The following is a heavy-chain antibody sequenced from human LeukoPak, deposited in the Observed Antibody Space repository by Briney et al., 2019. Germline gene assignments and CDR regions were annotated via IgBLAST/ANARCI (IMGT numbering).Heavy chain of an antibody. Sequence: SETLSLTCTVSGYSISSGYYWGWIRQPPGKGLEWIGSIYHSGSTYHNPSLKSRVTISVDTSKNQFSLKLSSVTAADTAVYYCARDLVGATSGAFDIWGQGTMVTVSS. V-gene: IGHV4-38-2*02. CDR2: IYHSGST. CDR3: ARDLVGATSGAFDI. J-gene: IGHJ3*02. D-gene: IGHD1-26*01. CDR1: GYSISSGYY.